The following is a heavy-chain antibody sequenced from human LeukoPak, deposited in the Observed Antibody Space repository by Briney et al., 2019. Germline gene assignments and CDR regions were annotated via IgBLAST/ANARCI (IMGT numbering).Heavy chain of an antibody. J-gene: IGHJ4*02. Sequence: GGSLRLSCAASGFTFSSYAMSWVRQAPGKGLAWVSAISGSGGSTYYADSVKGRFTISRDNAKNSLYLQMNSLRAEDTAVYYCARGGIAAAGTRDYWGQGTLVTVSS. D-gene: IGHD6-13*01. CDR1: GFTFSSYA. CDR2: ISGSGGST. V-gene: IGHV3-23*01. CDR3: ARGGIAAAGTRDY.